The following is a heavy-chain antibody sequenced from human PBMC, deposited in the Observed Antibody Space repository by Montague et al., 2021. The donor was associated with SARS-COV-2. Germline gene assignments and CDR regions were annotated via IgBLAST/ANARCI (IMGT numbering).Heavy chain of an antibody. J-gene: IGHJ4*02. CDR1: GGSFSGYY. CDR3: AREPQVGAMDY. D-gene: IGHD1-26*01. V-gene: IGHV4-34*01. Sequence: SETLSLTCAVYGGSFSGYYWSWIRQPPGKGLEWIGEIYHSGSTNYNPSLKGRVTISVDTSKNQFSLRLSSVTAADTAVYYCAREPQVGAMDYWGQGTLVTVSS. CDR2: IYHSGST.